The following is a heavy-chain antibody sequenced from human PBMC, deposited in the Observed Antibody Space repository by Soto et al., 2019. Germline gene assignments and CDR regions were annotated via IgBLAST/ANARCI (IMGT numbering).Heavy chain of an antibody. D-gene: IGHD3-16*01. Sequence: QVQLQESGPGLVKPSETLSLTCTVSSGSINKYCWSWIRQPPGKELEWIGYICDSGSTNYNPSLTSRVTMSVDTSKNQFSLNLSSMPAADTAIYYCARQGENDYFDFWGQGALVTVSS. CDR3: ARQGENDYFDF. CDR1: SGSINKYC. CDR2: ICDSGST. J-gene: IGHJ4*02. V-gene: IGHV4-59*08.